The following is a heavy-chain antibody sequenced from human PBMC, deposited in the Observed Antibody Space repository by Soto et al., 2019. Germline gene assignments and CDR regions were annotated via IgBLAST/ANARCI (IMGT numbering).Heavy chain of an antibody. J-gene: IGHJ3*02. CDR3: ARDRGGHANWNFYAFDI. Sequence: PSETLSLTCTVSGGSISSYYWSWIRQPPGKGLEWIGYIYYSGSTNYNPSLKSRVTISVDTSKNQFSLKLSSVTAADTAVYYCARDRGGHANWNFYAFDIWGQGTMVTVS. CDR1: GGSISSYY. D-gene: IGHD1-7*01. CDR2: IYYSGST. V-gene: IGHV4-59*01.